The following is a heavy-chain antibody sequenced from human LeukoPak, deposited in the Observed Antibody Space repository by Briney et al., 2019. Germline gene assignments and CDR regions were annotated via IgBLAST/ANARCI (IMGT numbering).Heavy chain of an antibody. CDR1: GYILTELS. Sequence: ASVKVSCKVSGYILTELSMHWVRQTPGKGLEWMGGFDPEDGETIYAQKFQGRVTMTEDTSTDTAYMELSSLRSEDTAVYYCATASSWSSHYYYYGMDVWGQGTTVTVSS. D-gene: IGHD6-13*01. J-gene: IGHJ6*02. CDR3: ATASSWSSHYYYYGMDV. V-gene: IGHV1-24*01. CDR2: FDPEDGET.